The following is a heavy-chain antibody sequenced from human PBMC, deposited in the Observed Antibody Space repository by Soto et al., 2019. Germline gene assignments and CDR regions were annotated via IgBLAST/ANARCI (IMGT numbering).Heavy chain of an antibody. J-gene: IGHJ4*02. V-gene: IGHV3-21*06. Sequence: GGSLRLSCAASGFTFTRFSMNWVRQAPGKGLEWVSSISSTTNYIYYGDSMKGRFTISRDNAKNSLYLEMNSLRAEDTAVYYCARESEDLTSNFDYWGQGTLVTVS. CDR2: ISSTTNYI. CDR3: ARESEDLTSNFDY. CDR1: GFTFTRFS.